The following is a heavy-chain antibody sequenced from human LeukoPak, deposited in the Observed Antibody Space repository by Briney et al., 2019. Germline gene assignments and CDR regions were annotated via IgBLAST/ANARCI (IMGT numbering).Heavy chain of an antibody. Sequence: ASVKVSCKASGYTFTSYYMHWVRQAPGQGLEWMGIINPSGGSTSYAQKFQGRVTMTRDTSISTAYMELSRLRSDDTAVYYCARDLGYGSGSLYYYMDVWGKGTTVTISS. V-gene: IGHV1-46*01. CDR2: INPSGGST. D-gene: IGHD3-10*01. J-gene: IGHJ6*03. CDR3: ARDLGYGSGSLYYYMDV. CDR1: GYTFTSYY.